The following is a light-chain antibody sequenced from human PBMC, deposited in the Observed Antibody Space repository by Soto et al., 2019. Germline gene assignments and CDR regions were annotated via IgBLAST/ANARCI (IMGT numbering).Light chain of an antibody. CDR3: QQSHNLPFT. CDR1: QDIKNY. Sequence: DIQMTQSPSSLSASVGDRVTITCQASQDIKNYLNWYQQKPGKAPKLLIYDASNLEIGVPSRFSGSGFGTDFTFTINSLQPEDIGTYFCQQSHNLPFTFGPGTKVNIK. J-gene: IGKJ3*01. V-gene: IGKV1-33*01. CDR2: DAS.